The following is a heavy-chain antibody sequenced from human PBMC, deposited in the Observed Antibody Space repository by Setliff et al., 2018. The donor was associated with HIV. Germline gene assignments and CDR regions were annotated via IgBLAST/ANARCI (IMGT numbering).Heavy chain of an antibody. V-gene: IGHV1-18*04. Sequence: ASVKVSCKASGYTFTNYYMHWMRQAPGQGLEWMGWISAYNGNTNYAQKLQGRVTMTTDTSTSTAYMELRSLRSDDTAVYYCARDIAAWGYFDYWGQGTLVTVSS. CDR3: ARDIAAWGYFDY. J-gene: IGHJ4*02. D-gene: IGHD6-6*01. CDR2: ISAYNGNT. CDR1: GYTFTNYY.